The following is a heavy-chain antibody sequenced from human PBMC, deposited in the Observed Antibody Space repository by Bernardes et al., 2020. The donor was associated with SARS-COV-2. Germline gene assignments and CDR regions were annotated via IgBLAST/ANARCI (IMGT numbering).Heavy chain of an antibody. Sequence: SETLSLTCTVSGGPVSSGGYYWSWIRQPPGKGLEWLGYIYYTGSTNSNPSLKSRVTISVDTSKNQFSLKLSSVTAADTAVYYCARDRTWGGSSSSGYYFDYWGQGTLVTVSS. J-gene: IGHJ4*02. CDR1: GGPVSSGGYY. D-gene: IGHD6-6*01. CDR3: ARDRTWGGSSSSGYYFDY. CDR2: IYYTGST. V-gene: IGHV4-61*08.